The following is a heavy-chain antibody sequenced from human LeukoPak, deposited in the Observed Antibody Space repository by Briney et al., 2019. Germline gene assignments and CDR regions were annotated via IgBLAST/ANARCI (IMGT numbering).Heavy chain of an antibody. D-gene: IGHD5-18*01. Sequence: PGRSLRLSCAASGFTFSSYGMHWVRQAPGKGLEWVAVIWYDGSNKYYAGSVKGRFTISRDNSKNTLYLQMNSLRAEDTAVYYCARDPGIQLGDNAFDIWGQGTMVTVSS. CDR3: ARDPGIQLGDNAFDI. J-gene: IGHJ3*02. CDR2: IWYDGSNK. V-gene: IGHV3-33*01. CDR1: GFTFSSYG.